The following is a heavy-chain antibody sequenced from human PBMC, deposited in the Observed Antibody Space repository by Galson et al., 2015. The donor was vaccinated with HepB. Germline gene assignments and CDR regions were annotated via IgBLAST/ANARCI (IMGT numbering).Heavy chain of an antibody. CDR2: VHPGGST. CDR3: ARGPEWLLPPSCGMDV. D-gene: IGHD5-12*01. CDR1: GGSFSGYH. V-gene: IGHV4-34*01. J-gene: IGHJ6*02. Sequence: ETLSLTCAVYGGSFSGYHWSWIRQSPGRGLEWIGEVHPGGSTNYSPSLKRRVTISRDMSKNQFSLNLTSVTAADTAVYYCARGPEWLLPPSCGMDVWGQGTTVTVSS.